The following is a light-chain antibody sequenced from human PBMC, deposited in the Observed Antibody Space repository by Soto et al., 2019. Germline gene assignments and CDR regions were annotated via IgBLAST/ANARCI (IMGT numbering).Light chain of an antibody. Sequence: DIQMTQSPSTLSGSVGDRVTITCRASQTISSWLAWYQQKPGKAPKLLIYDASTLQSGVPSRYSGSGSGTEFPLTISNLQPDDFATYYCQQYESYSPWTFGQGTKVDIK. CDR1: QTISSW. CDR2: DAS. CDR3: QQYESYSPWT. V-gene: IGKV1-5*01. J-gene: IGKJ1*01.